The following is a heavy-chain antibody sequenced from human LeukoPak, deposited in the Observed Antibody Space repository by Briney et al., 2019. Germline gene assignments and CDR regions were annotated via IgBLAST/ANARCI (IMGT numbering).Heavy chain of an antibody. J-gene: IGHJ5*02. V-gene: IGHV3-15*07. D-gene: IGHD3-22*01. Sequence: GGSLSLSCATSGFTFSNAWMNWVRQAPGKGLEWVGRIRSKSDGGTIDYAAPVKGRFTLSRDDSKTTLYLQMNSLQTEDTAVYYCATGFYDSTWGQGTLVTVSS. CDR1: GFTFSNAW. CDR2: IRSKSDGGTI. CDR3: ATGFYDST.